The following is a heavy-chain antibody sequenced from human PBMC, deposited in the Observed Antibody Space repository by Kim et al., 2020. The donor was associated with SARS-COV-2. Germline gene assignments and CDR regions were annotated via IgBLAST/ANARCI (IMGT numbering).Heavy chain of an antibody. D-gene: IGHD5-12*01. CDR2: IIPIFGTA. Sequence: SVKVSCKASGGTFSSYAISWVRQAPGQGLEWMGGIIPIFGTANYAQKFQGRVTITADESTSTAYMELSSLRSEDTAVYYCASGDIVATSPTHALDYWGQGTLVTVSS. J-gene: IGHJ4*02. V-gene: IGHV1-69*13. CDR3: ASGDIVATSPTHALDY. CDR1: GGTFSSYA.